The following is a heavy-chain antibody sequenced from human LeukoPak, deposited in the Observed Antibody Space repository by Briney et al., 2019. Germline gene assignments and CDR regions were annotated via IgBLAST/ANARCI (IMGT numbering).Heavy chain of an antibody. D-gene: IGHD3-10*01. CDR1: GLTVNNAW. CDR2: IKSKTDGGTT. V-gene: IGHV3-15*01. CDR3: TTVRFL. J-gene: IGHJ4*02. Sequence: GGSLRLSCAASGLTVNNAWMSWVRQAAGKGLEWAGRIKSKTDGGTTDYAGPVKGRFTISRDDSKNTLYLQMNSLKNEDTAIYYCTTVRFLWGQGTLVTVSS.